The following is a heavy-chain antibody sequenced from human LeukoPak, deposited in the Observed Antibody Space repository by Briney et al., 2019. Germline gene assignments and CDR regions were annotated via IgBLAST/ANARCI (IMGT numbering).Heavy chain of an antibody. D-gene: IGHD2/OR15-2a*01. CDR2: VSSDSTGI. CDR1: GFTFSSYS. V-gene: IGHV3-48*01. J-gene: IGHJ4*02. Sequence: GGSLRLSCAASGFTFSSYSMNWVRQAPGKRPERISYVSSDSTGIYYADSVKGRFTISSDNAKNSLFLQMDSLRVEDTAVYYCASNSLSRAKGTDYWGQGTLVTVSS. CDR3: ASNSLSRAKGTDY.